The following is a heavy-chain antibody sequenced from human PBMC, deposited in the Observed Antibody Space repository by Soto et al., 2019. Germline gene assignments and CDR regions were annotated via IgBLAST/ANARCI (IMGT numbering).Heavy chain of an antibody. J-gene: IGHJ4*02. CDR2: ISYDGSNK. CDR1: GFTFSSYA. Sequence: QVQLVESGGGVVQPGRSLRLSCAASGFTFSSYAMHWVRQAPGKGLEWVAVISYDGSNKYYADSVKGRFTISRDNSKNTLYLQMNSVRAEDTAVYYCARDRRGYTYSQFDYWGQGTLVTVSS. CDR3: ARDRRGYTYSQFDY. V-gene: IGHV3-30-3*01. D-gene: IGHD5-18*01.